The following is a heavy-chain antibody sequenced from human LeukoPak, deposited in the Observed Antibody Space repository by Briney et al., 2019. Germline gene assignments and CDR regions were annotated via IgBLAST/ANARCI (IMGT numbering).Heavy chain of an antibody. Sequence: GRSLRLSCAASGFTFSSYGMHWVRQAPGKGLEWVAVIWYDGSNKYYADSVKGRFTISRDNSKNTLYLQMISLRAEDTAVYYCARGLFVDTAMDFDYWGQGTLVTVSS. CDR3: ARGLFVDTAMDFDY. V-gene: IGHV3-33*01. J-gene: IGHJ4*02. D-gene: IGHD5-18*01. CDR2: IWYDGSNK. CDR1: GFTFSSYG.